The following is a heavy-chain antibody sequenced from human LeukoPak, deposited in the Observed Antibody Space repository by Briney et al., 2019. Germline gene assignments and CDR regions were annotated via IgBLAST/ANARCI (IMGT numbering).Heavy chain of an antibody. D-gene: IGHD5-24*01. CDR2: INHSGSI. CDR1: GGSFSGFS. Sequence: SETLSLTCAVYGGSFSGFSWSWVRQPPGKGLEWIGEINHSGSINYSPSLKSRLTISADTSKNQFSLRLSSVTATDTAVYYCASLDGQNYSRDYWGQGTLLPVSS. J-gene: IGHJ4*02. V-gene: IGHV4-34*01. CDR3: ASLDGQNYSRDY.